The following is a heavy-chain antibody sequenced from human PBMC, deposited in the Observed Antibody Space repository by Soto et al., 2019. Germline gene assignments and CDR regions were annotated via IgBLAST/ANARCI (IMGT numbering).Heavy chain of an antibody. CDR1: GGSISSGGYY. Sequence: SETLSLTCTVSGGSISSGGYYWSWIRQHPGKGLEWIGYIYYSGSTYYNPSLKSRVTISVDTSKNQFSLKLSSVTAADTAVYYCARAMDYYDSSGYSFDNWGQGTLVTVSS. D-gene: IGHD3-22*01. CDR3: ARAMDYYDSSGYSFDN. V-gene: IGHV4-31*03. J-gene: IGHJ4*02. CDR2: IYYSGST.